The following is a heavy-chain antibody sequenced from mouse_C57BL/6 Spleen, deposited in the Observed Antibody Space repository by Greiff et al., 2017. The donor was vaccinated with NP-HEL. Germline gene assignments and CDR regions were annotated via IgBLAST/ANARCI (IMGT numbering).Heavy chain of an antibody. J-gene: IGHJ1*03. Sequence: QVQLKQPGAELVRPGSSVKLSCKASGYTFTSYWMHWVKQRPIQGLEWIGNIDPSDSETHYNQKFKDKATLTVDKSSSTAYMQLSSLTSEDSAVYYCARRWIDYGSRNWYFDVWGTGTTVTVSS. D-gene: IGHD1-1*01. V-gene: IGHV1-52*01. CDR2: IDPSDSET. CDR3: ARRWIDYGSRNWYFDV. CDR1: GYTFTSYW.